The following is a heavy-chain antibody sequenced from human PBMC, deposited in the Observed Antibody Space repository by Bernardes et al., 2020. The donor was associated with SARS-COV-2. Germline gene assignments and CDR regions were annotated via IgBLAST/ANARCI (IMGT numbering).Heavy chain of an antibody. Sequence: GGSLRLSCVASGFSFSTYNMNWVRQAPGKGLEWISYILSSSSTIYYADSVKGRFTVSRDNAKNSLYLQMNSLRDEDTAVYYCATSFDYWGKGTLVTVSS. CDR3: ATSFDY. V-gene: IGHV3-48*02. CDR2: ILSSSSTI. CDR1: GFSFSTYN. J-gene: IGHJ4*02.